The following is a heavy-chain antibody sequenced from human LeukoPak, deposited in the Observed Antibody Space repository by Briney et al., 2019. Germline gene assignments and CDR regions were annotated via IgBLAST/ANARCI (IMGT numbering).Heavy chain of an antibody. CDR1: GGTFSSYA. D-gene: IGHD1-26*01. CDR3: ARGYCGSSGSDYYYYYMDV. Sequence: SVKVSCKASGGTFSSYAISWVRQAPGQGLEWMGGIIPIFGTANYAQKFQGRVTITADESTSTAYMELSSLRSEDTAVYYCARGYCGSSGSDYYYYYMDVWGKGTTVTVSS. V-gene: IGHV1-69*13. CDR2: IIPIFGTA. J-gene: IGHJ6*03.